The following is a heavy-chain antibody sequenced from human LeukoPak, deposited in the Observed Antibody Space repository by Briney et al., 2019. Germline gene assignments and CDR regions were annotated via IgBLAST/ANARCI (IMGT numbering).Heavy chain of an antibody. CDR2: IYYSGST. Sequence: ASETLSLTCTVSGGSISSYYWSWIRQPPGKGLEWIGYIYYSGSTYYNPSLKSRVTISVDTSKNQFSLKLSSVTAADTAVYYCARLPVATYYYYGMDVWGQGTTVTVSS. D-gene: IGHD5-12*01. J-gene: IGHJ6*02. CDR3: ARLPVATYYYYGMDV. CDR1: GGSISSYY. V-gene: IGHV4-59*08.